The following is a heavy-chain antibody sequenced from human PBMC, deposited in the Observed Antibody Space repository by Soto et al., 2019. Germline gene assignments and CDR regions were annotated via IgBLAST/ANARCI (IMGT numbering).Heavy chain of an antibody. V-gene: IGHV1-46*01. Sequence: ASVKVSCKASGYSFTNYYMHWVRQAPGQGLEYMGVIHPNGGGTSYAQKFQGRVTITRDTSASTAYMELSSLRSNDTAIYYCAMVDVYVTPSPQDVWGQGTTVTVSS. D-gene: IGHD3-16*01. CDR1: GYSFTNYY. CDR3: AMVDVYVTPSPQDV. J-gene: IGHJ6*02. CDR2: IHPNGGGT.